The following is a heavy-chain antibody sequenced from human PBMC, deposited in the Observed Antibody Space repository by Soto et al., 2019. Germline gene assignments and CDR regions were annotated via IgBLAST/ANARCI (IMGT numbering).Heavy chain of an antibody. D-gene: IGHD2-15*01. V-gene: IGHV4-59*01. CDR1: GGSMSSYY. CDR2: ISYSGST. CDR3: ARADPDASVGY. J-gene: IGHJ4*02. Sequence: LSLTFTVSGGSMSSYYWTWLRQSPGRGLEWIGYISYSGSTYYNPSLKSRVTISADTSKNQLSLRMNSMIAADTAVYYCARADPDASVGYWGQGTLVPVSS.